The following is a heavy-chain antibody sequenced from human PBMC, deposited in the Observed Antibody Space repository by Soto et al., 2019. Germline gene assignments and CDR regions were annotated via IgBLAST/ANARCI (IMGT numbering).Heavy chain of an antibody. CDR2: ISTSSSTI. CDR3: ASPVVVVAATDAFDI. Sequence: EVQLVESGGGLVQPGGSLRLSCAASGFSFSSYTMNWVRQAPGKGLEWISYISTSSSTIYYADSVRGRFTISRDNAKNSLYLQMNSLRAEDTAVYYRASPVVVVAATDAFDIWGQGTMVTVSS. CDR1: GFSFSSYT. D-gene: IGHD2-15*01. V-gene: IGHV3-48*01. J-gene: IGHJ3*02.